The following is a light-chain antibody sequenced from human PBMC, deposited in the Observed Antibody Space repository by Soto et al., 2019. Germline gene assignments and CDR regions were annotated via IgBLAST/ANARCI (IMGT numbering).Light chain of an antibody. CDR1: KLGDKY. J-gene: IGLJ2*01. CDR2: QNS. CDR3: QAWDSSTVV. V-gene: IGLV3-1*01. Sequence: SYEPTQPPSVSMSPGQTASITCSGDKLGDKYACWYQQKPGQSPVLVIYQNSKRPSGIPERFSGSNSGNTATLTISGTQAMDQADYYCQAWDSSTVVFGGGTKLTVL.